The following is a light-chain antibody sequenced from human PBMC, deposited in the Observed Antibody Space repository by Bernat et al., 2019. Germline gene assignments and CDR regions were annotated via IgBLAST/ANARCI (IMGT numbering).Light chain of an antibody. J-gene: IGLJ3*02. V-gene: IGLV2-14*03. Sequence: QSALTQPASVSGPPGQSITLSCTGTSSDVGAYNYVSWYQQHPGRAPKLMIFDVSNRPSGDSDRFSGSKSGNTASLTISGLRPEDEADYYCSSVSTTSTPVVFGGGTKLTVL. CDR1: SSDVGAYNY. CDR2: DVS. CDR3: SSVSTTSTPVV.